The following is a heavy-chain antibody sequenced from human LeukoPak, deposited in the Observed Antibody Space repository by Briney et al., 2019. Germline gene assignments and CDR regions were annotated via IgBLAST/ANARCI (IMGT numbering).Heavy chain of an antibody. V-gene: IGHV3-20*04. CDR2: INWSGRST. CDR1: GFGFGDHG. CDR3: ARAPITSSFYFDH. D-gene: IGHD2-2*01. J-gene: IGHJ4*02. Sequence: GGSLRLSCSASGFGFGDHGMSWVRQVPGKGLEWVSGINWSGRSTGYADPVRGRFTISRDNAKNSLYLQMDSLTAEDTALYYCARAPITSSFYFDHWGQGTLVTVSS.